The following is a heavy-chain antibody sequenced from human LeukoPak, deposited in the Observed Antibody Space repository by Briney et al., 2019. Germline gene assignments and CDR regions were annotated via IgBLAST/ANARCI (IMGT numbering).Heavy chain of an antibody. J-gene: IGHJ4*02. V-gene: IGHV4-59*01. Sequence: SETLSLTCTVSGGSISSYYWSWIRQPPGKGLEWIGYIYYSGSTNCNPSLKSRVTISVDTSKNQFSLKLSSVTAADTAVYFCARDIAASGYFDYWGQGTLVTVSS. D-gene: IGHD6-13*01. CDR3: ARDIAASGYFDY. CDR2: IYYSGST. CDR1: GGSISSYY.